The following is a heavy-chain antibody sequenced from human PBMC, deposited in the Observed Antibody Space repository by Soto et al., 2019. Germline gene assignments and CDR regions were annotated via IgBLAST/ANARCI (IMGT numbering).Heavy chain of an antibody. J-gene: IGHJ6*02. CDR1: GGSISSYY. CDR3: ARQGELEPDYYYYGMDV. V-gene: IGHV4-59*01. Sequence: SETLSLTCTVSGGSISSYYWSWIRQPPGKGLEWIGYIYYSGSTNYNPSLKSRVTISVDTSKNQFSLKLSSVTAADTAVYYCARQGELEPDYYYYGMDVWGQGTTVTVSS. CDR2: IYYSGST. D-gene: IGHD1-1*01.